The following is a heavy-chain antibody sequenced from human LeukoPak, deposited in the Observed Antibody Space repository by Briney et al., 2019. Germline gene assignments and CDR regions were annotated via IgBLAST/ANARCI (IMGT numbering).Heavy chain of an antibody. CDR3: ARVDRRPGIAVAGTLGYGMDV. Sequence: SETLSLTCTVSGGSISSSSYYWGWIRQPPGKGLEWIGSIYYSGSTYYNPSLKSRVTISVDTSKNQFSLKLSSVTAADTAVYYCARVDRRPGIAVAGTLGYGMDVWGQGTTVTVSS. V-gene: IGHV4-39*07. D-gene: IGHD6-19*01. CDR2: IYYSGST. CDR1: GGSISSSSYY. J-gene: IGHJ6*02.